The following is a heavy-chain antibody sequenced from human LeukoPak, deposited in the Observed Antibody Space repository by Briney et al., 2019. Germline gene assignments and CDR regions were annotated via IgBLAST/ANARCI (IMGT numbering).Heavy chain of an antibody. CDR3: ARDSSGKIDY. D-gene: IGHD1-26*01. CDR1: GDSISSGGHY. Sequence: PSETLSLTCTVSGDSISSGGHYWSWNPQHPGKGLEWIRYIYYSGTTYYNPSLKSRITISVDMSKNQFSLKVSSVTAADTAVYYRARDSSGKIDYWGQGTLVTVSS. CDR2: IYYSGTT. J-gene: IGHJ4*02. V-gene: IGHV4-31*03.